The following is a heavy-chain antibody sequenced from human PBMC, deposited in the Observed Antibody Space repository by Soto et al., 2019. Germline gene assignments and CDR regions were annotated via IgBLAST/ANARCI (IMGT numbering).Heavy chain of an antibody. Sequence: GAALLVSCSSSVFTFSIYGMHLVRQVPGRGPVLMALIRYDGTNKGYADSVKGRFTISRDNSKNSLYLQMISLRAEDTDVYDCARGRFEPSVDYYYGMDVWGQGTTVTVSS. J-gene: IGHJ6*01. V-gene: IGHV3-30-3*01. CDR3: ARGRFEPSVDYYYGMDV. CDR2: IRYDGTNK. CDR1: VFTFSIYG.